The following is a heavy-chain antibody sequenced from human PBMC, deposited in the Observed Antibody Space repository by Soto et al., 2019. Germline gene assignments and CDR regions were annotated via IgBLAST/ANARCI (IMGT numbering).Heavy chain of an antibody. CDR3: AKDLLRVGVGASFYFDY. CDR1: GFTFSSYA. CDR2: ISASGGST. J-gene: IGHJ4*01. D-gene: IGHD1-26*01. Sequence: GGSLRLSCAASGFTFSSYAMSWVRQAPRKGLEWVSTISASGGSTNYADSVRGRFTISRDNSKNTLYLQMNSLRAEDTAIYYCAKDLLRVGVGASFYFDYCGHGTMVTVSS. V-gene: IGHV3-23*01.